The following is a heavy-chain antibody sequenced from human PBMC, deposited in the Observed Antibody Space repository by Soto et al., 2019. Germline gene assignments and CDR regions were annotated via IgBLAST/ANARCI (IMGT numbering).Heavy chain of an antibody. CDR2: IIPIFGTA. D-gene: IGHD3-3*01. J-gene: IGHJ6*02. V-gene: IGHV1-69*13. CDR1: GGTFSSYA. CDR3: ARSFFGVVIIGRYYYYGMDV. Sequence: GASVKVSCKASGGTFSSYAISWVRQAPGQGREGMGGIIPIFGTANYAQKFQGRVTITADESTSTAYMELSSLRSEDTAAYYCARSFFGVVIIGRYYYYGMDVWGQGTTVTVSS.